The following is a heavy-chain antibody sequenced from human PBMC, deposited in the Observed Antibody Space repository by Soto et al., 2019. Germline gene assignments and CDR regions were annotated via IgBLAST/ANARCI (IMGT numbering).Heavy chain of an antibody. CDR2: IKSKGDGGTT. Sequence: GSVRLSCSSSGFTFSDAWRSWVLQAPGKGLDWVGRIKSKGDGGTTEYAAPVRGRFTISRDDSKNTLYLQMNSLKTEDTAVYYCTTDLRRIAVVVGSPGYFNPWGQGTPVTVSS. J-gene: IGHJ5*02. CDR1: GFTFSDAW. D-gene: IGHD2-21*01. V-gene: IGHV3-15*01. CDR3: TTDLRRIAVVVGSPGYFNP.